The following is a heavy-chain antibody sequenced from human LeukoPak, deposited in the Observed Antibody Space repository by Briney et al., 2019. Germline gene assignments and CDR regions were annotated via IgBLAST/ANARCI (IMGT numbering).Heavy chain of an antibody. D-gene: IGHD6-13*01. V-gene: IGHV4-4*07. J-gene: IGHJ4*02. CDR3: ARDSSSWSFLDY. CDR2: IYTSGST. CDR1: GGSISSYY. Sequence: SETLSLTCTVSGGSISSYYWSWIRQPAGKGLEWIGRIYTSGSTNYNPSLKGRVTMSVDTSKNQFSLKLSSVTAADTAVYYCARDSSSWSFLDYWGQGTLVTVSS.